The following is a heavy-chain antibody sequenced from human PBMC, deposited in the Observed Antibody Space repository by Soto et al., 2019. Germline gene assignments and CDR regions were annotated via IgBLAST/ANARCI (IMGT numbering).Heavy chain of an antibody. J-gene: IGHJ2*01. V-gene: IGHV1-69*08. CDR2: IIPDLGTA. CDR1: GGTFSSHT. CDR3: ARHDFGDYWYFVL. D-gene: IGHD4-17*01. Sequence: QDQLVQSGAEVKKPGSSVKVSCKASGGTFSSHTFSWVRQAPGQGLEWMGRIIPDLGTATYAQTFQGRVTITADESATTVYMELISLRSEDTAVYYCARHDFGDYWYFVLWGRGTLVTVSS.